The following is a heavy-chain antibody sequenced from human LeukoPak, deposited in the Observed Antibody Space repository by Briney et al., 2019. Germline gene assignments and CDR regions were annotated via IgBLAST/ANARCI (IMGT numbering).Heavy chain of an antibody. CDR3: ATALGYCSSTSCYDRNY. D-gene: IGHD2-2*01. J-gene: IGHJ4*02. CDR2: FDPEDGET. Sequence: VASVKVSCKVSGYTLTELSMHWVRQAPGKGLEWMGGFDPEDGETIYAQKFQGRVTMTEDTSTDTAYMELSSLRSEDTAVYYCATALGYCSSTSCYDRNYWGQGTLVTVSS. V-gene: IGHV1-24*01. CDR1: GYTLTELS.